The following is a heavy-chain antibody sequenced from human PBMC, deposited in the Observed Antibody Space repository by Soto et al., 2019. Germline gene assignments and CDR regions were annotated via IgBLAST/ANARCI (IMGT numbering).Heavy chain of an antibody. CDR2: MNPNSGNT. Sequence: ASVKVSCKASGYTFTSYDINWVRQATGQGPEWMGWMNPNSGNTGYAQKFQGRVTMTRNTSISTAYMELSSLRSEDTAVYYCARGWRGSWHGDYYYYMDVWGKGTTVTVSS. V-gene: IGHV1-8*01. CDR3: ARGWRGSWHGDYYYYMDV. D-gene: IGHD6-13*01. J-gene: IGHJ6*03. CDR1: GYTFTSYD.